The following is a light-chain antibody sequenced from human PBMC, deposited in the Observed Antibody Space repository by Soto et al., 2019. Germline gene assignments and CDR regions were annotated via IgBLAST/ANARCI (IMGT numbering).Light chain of an antibody. CDR2: SNN. Sequence: QSVLTQPPSASGTPGQRVTISCSGSSSNIGSNTVNWYQQLPGTAPKLLVYSNNQRPSGVPDRFSDSKSGTSASLAISGLQSEDEADYYCSLYTTDSTYVFGTGTKLTVL. CDR1: SSNIGSNT. CDR3: SLYTTDSTYV. J-gene: IGLJ1*01. V-gene: IGLV1-44*01.